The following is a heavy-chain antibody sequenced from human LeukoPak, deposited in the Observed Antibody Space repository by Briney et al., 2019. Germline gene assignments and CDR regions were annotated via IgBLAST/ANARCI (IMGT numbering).Heavy chain of an antibody. Sequence: PGGSLRLSCAASGFSFSTFGMHWARRAPGKGLEWVAVIWIDGSKKFYAESVKGRFTISRDNSQNTLYLQMNRLRAEDTAVYYCGRDSLGGDYWGQGTLVTVSS. V-gene: IGHV3-33*08. D-gene: IGHD3-16*01. CDR2: IWIDGSKK. CDR3: GRDSLGGDY. CDR1: GFSFSTFG. J-gene: IGHJ4*02.